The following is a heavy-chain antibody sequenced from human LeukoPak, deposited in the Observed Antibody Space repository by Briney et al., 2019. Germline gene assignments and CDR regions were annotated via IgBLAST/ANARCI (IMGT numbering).Heavy chain of an antibody. D-gene: IGHD2-15*01. Sequence: EASVKVSCKASGGTLSSYAISWVRQAPGQGLEWMGGIIPIFGTANYAQKFQGRVTITADESTSTAYMELSSLRSEDTAVYYCAGLGYCSSTSCSRYCSGGSCYSGFLDYWGQGTLVTVSS. CDR3: AGLGYCSSTSCSRYCSGGSCYSGFLDY. CDR1: GGTLSSYA. J-gene: IGHJ4*02. CDR2: IIPIFGTA. V-gene: IGHV1-69*13.